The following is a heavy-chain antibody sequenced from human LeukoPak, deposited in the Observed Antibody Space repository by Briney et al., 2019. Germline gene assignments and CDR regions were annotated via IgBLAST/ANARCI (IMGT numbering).Heavy chain of an antibody. CDR3: ARDGQLLPDY. Sequence: SQTLSLTCTVSGGSISSYYWSWLRQPPGKGLEWIGSIYYSGRTYYNPSLKSRVTISVDTPKNQFSLKLSSVTAADTAVYYCARDGQLLPDYWGQGTLVTVSS. CDR1: GGSISSYY. CDR2: IYYSGRT. J-gene: IGHJ4*02. V-gene: IGHV4-59*12. D-gene: IGHD3-22*01.